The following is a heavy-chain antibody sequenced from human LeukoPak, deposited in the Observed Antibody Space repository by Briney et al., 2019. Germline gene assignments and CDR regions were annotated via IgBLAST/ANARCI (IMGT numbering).Heavy chain of an antibody. D-gene: IGHD3-10*01. V-gene: IGHV5-51*01. CDR1: GYILTRNW. J-gene: IGHJ5*02. CDR3: AYYGSDSYSNEYTWFDP. Sequence: GESLKISCQVSGYILTRNWIGWVRQVPGKGLEWMGLCYPGDYTDTKYSPPFQGQVTFSVDKSISTVYLQWSSLKASDTAMYYCAYYGSDSYSNEYTWFDPWGQGTLVTVSS. CDR2: CYPGDYTDT.